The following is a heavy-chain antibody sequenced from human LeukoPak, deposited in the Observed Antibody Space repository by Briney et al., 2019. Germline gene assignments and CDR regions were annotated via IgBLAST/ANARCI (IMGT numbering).Heavy chain of an antibody. D-gene: IGHD4-11*01. CDR3: ARVQSREYSQH. Sequence: TSETLSLTCTVSGGSISSYYWSWIRQPPGKGLEWIGYIYYSGSTNYNPSLKSRVTISVDTSKNQFSLKLSSVTAADTAVYYCARVQSREYSQHWGQGTLVTVSS. V-gene: IGHV4-59*01. CDR2: IYYSGST. J-gene: IGHJ1*01. CDR1: GGSISSYY.